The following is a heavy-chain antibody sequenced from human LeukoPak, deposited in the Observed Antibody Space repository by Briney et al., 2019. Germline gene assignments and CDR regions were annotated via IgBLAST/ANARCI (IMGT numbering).Heavy chain of an antibody. V-gene: IGHV3-7*01. CDR3: ARAAGGSGRSDY. D-gene: IGHD1-26*01. Sequence: GGSLRLSCAASGFTFTSYWMSWVRQVPGKGPEWVANINQDGSEKYYVDSVKGRFTISRDNAKNSLYLQMSSLRAEDTAVYYCARAAGGSGRSDYWGQGTLVTVSS. J-gene: IGHJ4*02. CDR1: GFTFTSYW. CDR2: INQDGSEK.